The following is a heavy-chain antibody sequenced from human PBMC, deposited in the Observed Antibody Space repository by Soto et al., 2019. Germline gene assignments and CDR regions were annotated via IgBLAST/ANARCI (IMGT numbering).Heavy chain of an antibody. J-gene: IGHJ4*02. CDR2: INPDGSYT. D-gene: IGHD1-26*01. CDR3: AAGSGSYQKY. V-gene: IGHV3-74*01. Sequence: EVQLVESGGGLVQPGGSLRLSCAASGFTFSTYLMHWVRQAPGKGLVWVSRINPDGSYTSYADSVKGRFTISRDNTKNTLYLQMNSLSVDDTAVYYCAAGSGSYQKYWGQGTLVTVSS. CDR1: GFTFSTYL.